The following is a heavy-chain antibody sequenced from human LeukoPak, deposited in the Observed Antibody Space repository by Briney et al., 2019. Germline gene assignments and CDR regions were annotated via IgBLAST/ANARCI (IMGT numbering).Heavy chain of an antibody. CDR1: GGSISTYF. CDR2: THYSGST. D-gene: IGHD3-22*01. Sequence: SETLSLTCTVSGGSISTYFWTWIRQSPGKGLDWMGYTHYSGSTNHNPSLKSRLTISVDTSKNQFSLKLSSVTAADTAVYYCASLIYDSSGYYFDSWGQGTLVTVSS. CDR3: ASLIYDSSGYYFDS. J-gene: IGHJ4*02. V-gene: IGHV4-59*08.